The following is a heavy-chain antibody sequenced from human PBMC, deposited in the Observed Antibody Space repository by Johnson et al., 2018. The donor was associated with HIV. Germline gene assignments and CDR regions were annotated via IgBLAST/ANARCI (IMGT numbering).Heavy chain of an antibody. J-gene: IGHJ3*02. V-gene: IGHV3-13*01. D-gene: IGHD1-26*01. CDR3: VRGMVGATYAFDI. CDR1: GFTFSSYA. CDR2: IGIAGDT. Sequence: VQLVESGGGLVQPGGSLRLSCAASGFTFSSYAMSWVRQTTGKGLEWVSGIGIAGDTYYIDSVKGRFTISRENAKKSLYLQMNNLRAGDTAVYYCVRGMVGATYAFDIWGQGTMVTVSS.